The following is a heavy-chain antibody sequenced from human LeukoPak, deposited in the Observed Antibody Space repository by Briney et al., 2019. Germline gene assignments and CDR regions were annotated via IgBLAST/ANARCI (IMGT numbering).Heavy chain of an antibody. J-gene: IGHJ3*02. CDR3: ARLYIIGTLEGIWI. CDR2: IYYSGST. D-gene: IGHD1-7*01. V-gene: IGHV4-39*01. Sequence: PSETLSLTCTVSGGSISSSSYYWGWIRQPPGKGLEWIGSIYYSGSTYYNPSLKSRVTISVDTSKNQFSLKLSSVTAADTAVYYCARLYIIGTLEGIWIWGQGTMVTVSS. CDR1: GGSISSSSYY.